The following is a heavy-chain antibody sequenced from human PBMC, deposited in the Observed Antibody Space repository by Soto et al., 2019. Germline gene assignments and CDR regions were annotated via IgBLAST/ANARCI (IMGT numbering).Heavy chain of an antibody. CDR3: ARETIAVAGTGFDY. Sequence: GGSLRLSCAASGFTFSSYGMHWVRQAPGKGLEWVAVIWYDGSNKYYADSVKGRFTISRDNSKNTLYLQMNSLRAEDTAVYYCARETIAVAGTGFDYWGQGTLVTVSS. J-gene: IGHJ4*02. CDR1: GFTFSSYG. CDR2: IWYDGSNK. V-gene: IGHV3-33*01. D-gene: IGHD6-19*01.